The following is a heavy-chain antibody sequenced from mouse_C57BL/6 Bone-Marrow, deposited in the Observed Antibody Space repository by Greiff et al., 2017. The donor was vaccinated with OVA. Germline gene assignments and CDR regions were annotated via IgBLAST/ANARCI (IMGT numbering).Heavy chain of an antibody. D-gene: IGHD1-1*01. CDR3: TRETGYGSSPYWYFDV. CDR1: GFTFSSYA. V-gene: IGHV5-9-1*02. J-gene: IGHJ1*03. Sequence: EVMLVESGEGLVKPGGSLKLSCAASGFTFSSYAMSWVRQTPEKRLEWVAYISSGGDYIYYADTVKGRFTISRDNARNTLYLQMSSLKSEDTAMYYCTRETGYGSSPYWYFDVWGTGTTVTVSS. CDR2: ISSGGDYI.